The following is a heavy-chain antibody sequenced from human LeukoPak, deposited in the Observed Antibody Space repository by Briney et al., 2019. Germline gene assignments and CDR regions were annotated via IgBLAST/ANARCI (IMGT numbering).Heavy chain of an antibody. J-gene: IGHJ4*02. V-gene: IGHV4-59*01. D-gene: IGHD3-3*01. CDR2: NYYSGST. CDR3: ARARYYDFWSGYLNNYFDY. CDR1: GGSISSYY. Sequence: SETLSLTCTVSGGSISSYYWSWIRQPPGKGLEWIGYNYYSGSTNYNPSLKSRVTISVDTSKNQFSLKLGSVTAADTAVYYCARARYYDFWSGYLNNYFDYWGQGTLVTVSS.